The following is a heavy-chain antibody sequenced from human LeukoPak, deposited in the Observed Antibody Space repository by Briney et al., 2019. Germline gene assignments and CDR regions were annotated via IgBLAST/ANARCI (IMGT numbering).Heavy chain of an antibody. D-gene: IGHD3-3*01. CDR2: INPDGTKT. CDR3: ATAPASVDSS. Sequence: GGSLRLSCAASGFTFTRFWLTWVRQSPGEGLVWVANINPDGTKTTYVDSVEGRFAISRDNAKNSVFLLMTSLRAEDTAMYYCATAPASVDSSWGQGTLVAVSS. CDR1: GFTFTRFW. J-gene: IGHJ5*02. V-gene: IGHV3-7*01.